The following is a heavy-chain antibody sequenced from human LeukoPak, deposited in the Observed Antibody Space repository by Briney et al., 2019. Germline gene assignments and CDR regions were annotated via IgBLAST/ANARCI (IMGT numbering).Heavy chain of an antibody. Sequence: SGTLSLTCAVSGGSISSVNLWSWVRQPPGKGLEWIGEMYLSGTTTYNPSLKSRVTISVDKSKNQLSLKLSSVTAADTAVYYCARGRPHRYYYDSSGYYCMDYWGQGTLVTVSS. CDR2: MYLSGTT. J-gene: IGHJ4*02. CDR3: ARGRPHRYYYDSSGYYCMDY. CDR1: GGSISSVNL. V-gene: IGHV4-4*02. D-gene: IGHD3-22*01.